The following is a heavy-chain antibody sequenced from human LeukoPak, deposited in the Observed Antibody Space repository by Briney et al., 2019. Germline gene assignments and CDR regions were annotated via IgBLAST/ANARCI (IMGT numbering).Heavy chain of an antibody. CDR3: ARGRSVRIAAAGTLFRY. Sequence: SETLSLTCAVYGGSFSGYYWSWIRQPPGKGLEWIGEINHSGNTNYNPSLKSRVTISVDTSKNQFSLKLSSVTAADTAVYYCARGRSVRIAAAGTLFRYWGQGTLVTVSS. V-gene: IGHV4-34*01. CDR2: INHSGNT. CDR1: GGSFSGYY. J-gene: IGHJ4*02. D-gene: IGHD6-13*01.